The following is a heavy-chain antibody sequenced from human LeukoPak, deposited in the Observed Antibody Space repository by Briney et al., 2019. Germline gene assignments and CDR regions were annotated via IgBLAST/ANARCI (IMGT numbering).Heavy chain of an antibody. J-gene: IGHJ3*02. CDR3: ARAVGSGRAFVAFDI. CDR2: INPSGGST. D-gene: IGHD3-10*01. Sequence: ASVKVSCKASGYTFTSYYMHWVRQAPGQGLEWMGIINPSGGSTSYAQKFQGRVTMTRDTSTSTVYMELSSLRSEDTAVYYCARAVGSGRAFVAFDIWGQGTMVTVSS. V-gene: IGHV1-46*01. CDR1: GYTFTSYY.